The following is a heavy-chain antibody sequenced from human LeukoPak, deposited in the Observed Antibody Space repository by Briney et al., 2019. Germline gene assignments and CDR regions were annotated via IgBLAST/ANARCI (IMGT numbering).Heavy chain of an antibody. J-gene: IGHJ4*02. CDR3: AKDTAPLGATKECDH. CDR2: LSATGGSA. CDR1: GFIFDNFG. Sequence: GGSLRLSCAASGFIFDNFGMSWVRQAPGKGLEWVSALSATGGSAYYAASAQGRFTTSRDNSKNILYLEMNSLRVDDTAVYYCAKDTAPLGATKECDHWGQGTLVTVSS. D-gene: IGHD1-26*01. V-gene: IGHV3-23*01.